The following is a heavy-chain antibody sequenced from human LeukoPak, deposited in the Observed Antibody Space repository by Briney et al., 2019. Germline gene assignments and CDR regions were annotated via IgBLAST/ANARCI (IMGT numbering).Heavy chain of an antibody. V-gene: IGHV3-53*01. J-gene: IGHJ4*02. CDR2: IYTGGTT. D-gene: IGHD3-10*01. CDR1: GFTVSSNY. Sequence: GGSLRPSCAASGFTVSSNYMTWVRQAPGKGLEWVSIIYTGGTTYYADSVKGRFTISRDDPHNTLYLQMNSLRAEDTAVYFCARGGVDYYGSGTYYLMYYFDYWGQGALVTVSS. CDR3: ARGGVDYYGSGTYYLMYYFDY.